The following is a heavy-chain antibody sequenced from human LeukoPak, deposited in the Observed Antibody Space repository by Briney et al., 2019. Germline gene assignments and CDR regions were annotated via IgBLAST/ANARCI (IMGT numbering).Heavy chain of an antibody. CDR3: ARVGAYCSSSSCFDY. V-gene: IGHV1-69*01. CDR2: IIPIFGTA. CDR1: GGTFSSYA. D-gene: IGHD2-2*01. J-gene: IGHJ4*02. Sequence: ASVKVSCKASGGTFSSYAISWVRQAPGQGLEWMGGIIPIFGTANYAQKFQGRVTITADESTSTAYMELSSLRSDDTAVYYCARVGAYCSSSSCFDYWDQGTLVTVSS.